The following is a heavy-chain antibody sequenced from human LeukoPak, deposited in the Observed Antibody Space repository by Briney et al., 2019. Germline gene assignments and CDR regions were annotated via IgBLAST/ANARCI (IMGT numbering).Heavy chain of an antibody. Sequence: ASVKVSCKASGYTFTSYGISWVRQAPGQGLEWMGWISAYNGNTNYAQKLQGRVTMTTDTSTSTAYMELRSLRSDDTAVYYCARLLTPTILGWSESIVVVVAATIDYWGQGTLVTVSS. CDR3: ARLLTPTILGWSESIVVVVAATIDY. CDR1: GYTFTSYG. V-gene: IGHV1-18*01. J-gene: IGHJ4*02. D-gene: IGHD2-15*01. CDR2: ISAYNGNT.